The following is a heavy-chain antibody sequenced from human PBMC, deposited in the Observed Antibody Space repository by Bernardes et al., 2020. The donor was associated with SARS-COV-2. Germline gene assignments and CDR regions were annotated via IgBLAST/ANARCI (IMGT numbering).Heavy chain of an antibody. V-gene: IGHV1-2*02. CDR2: INPNSGGT. D-gene: IGHD6-13*01. J-gene: IGHJ4*02. CDR3: ARGEQPGIAGTGLH. Sequence: ASVKVSCKASGYTFTDYYMHWVRQAPGQGLEWMGWINPNSGGTNYAQKFQGRVTMTRDTSISTAYMELSRLRSDDTAVYYCARGEQPGIAGTGLHWGQGTLVTVSS. CDR1: GYTFTDYY.